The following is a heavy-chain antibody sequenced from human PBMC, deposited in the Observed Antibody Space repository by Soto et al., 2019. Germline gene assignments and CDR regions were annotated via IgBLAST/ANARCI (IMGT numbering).Heavy chain of an antibody. CDR1: GFTVSSNY. V-gene: IGHV3-53*02. J-gene: IGHJ2*01. D-gene: IGHD2-21*02. CDR3: ARAGCGGACYSHTRHWYFDL. CDR2: IYSGGST. Sequence: EVQLVETGGGLIQPGGSLRLSCAASGFTVSSNYMSWVRRAPGKGLEWVSVIYSGGSTYYADSVKGRFTISRDNSKHTLYLQMNSLRAEDTAVYYCARAGCGGACYSHTRHWYFDLWGRGTLVTISS.